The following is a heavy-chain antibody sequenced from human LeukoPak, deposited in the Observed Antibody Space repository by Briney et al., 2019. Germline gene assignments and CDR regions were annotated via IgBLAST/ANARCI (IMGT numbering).Heavy chain of an antibody. V-gene: IGHV3-53*01. CDR1: GFTVSSHY. J-gene: IGHJ3*02. CDR2: LYSGGFT. Sequence: PGGSLRFSCAASGFTVSSHYMNWVRQAPGKGLEWVSVLYSGGFTYYADSVKGRFTISRDDSKNTLSLQMNSLSLDDTAVYYCARGHGSDAFDIWGQGTMVIVSS. CDR3: ARGHGSDAFDI.